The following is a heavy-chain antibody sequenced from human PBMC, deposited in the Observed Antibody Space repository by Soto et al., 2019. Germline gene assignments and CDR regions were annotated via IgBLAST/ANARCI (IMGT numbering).Heavy chain of an antibody. D-gene: IGHD3-9*01. CDR3: ASSSPYYDILTGYHTNWFDP. J-gene: IGHJ5*02. Sequence: QVQLVQSGAEVKKPGASVKVSCKASGYTFTSYGISWVRQAPGQGLEWMGWISAYNGNTNYAQKLQGRVTMTTDTSTSTAYMELRSLRSDDTAVYYCASSSPYYDILTGYHTNWFDPWGQGTLVTVSS. CDR1: GYTFTSYG. CDR2: ISAYNGNT. V-gene: IGHV1-18*01.